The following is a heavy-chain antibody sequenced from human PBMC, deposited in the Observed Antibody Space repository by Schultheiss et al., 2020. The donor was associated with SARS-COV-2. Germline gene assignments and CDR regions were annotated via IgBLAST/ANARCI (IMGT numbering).Heavy chain of an antibody. Sequence: GGSLRLSCAASGFTFSSHWMHWVRQAPGKGPVWISRISSDGSGTTYTDSVKGRFIVSRDNAKNSLYLQMSSLRAEDTAVYYCARDLLYYYYGMDVWGQGTTVTVSS. CDR3: ARDLLYYYYGMDV. V-gene: IGHV3-74*01. CDR1: GFTFSSHW. D-gene: IGHD2-8*02. CDR2: ISSDGSGT. J-gene: IGHJ6*02.